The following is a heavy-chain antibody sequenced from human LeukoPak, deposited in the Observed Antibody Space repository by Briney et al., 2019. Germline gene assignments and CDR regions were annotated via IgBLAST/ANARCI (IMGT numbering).Heavy chain of an antibody. V-gene: IGHV4-59*08. CDR1: GGSISSYY. Sequence: SETLSLTCTVSGGSISSYYWSWIRQPPGKGLEWIGYIYYSGSTNYNPSLKSRVTISVDTSKNQFSLKLSSVTAADTAVYYCATIKRGYPYGYFDFWGQGILVTVSS. D-gene: IGHD5-18*01. J-gene: IGHJ4*02. CDR3: ATIKRGYPYGYFDF. CDR2: IYYSGST.